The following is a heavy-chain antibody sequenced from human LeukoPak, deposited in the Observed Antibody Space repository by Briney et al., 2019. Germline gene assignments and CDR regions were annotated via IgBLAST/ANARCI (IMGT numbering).Heavy chain of an antibody. Sequence: ASVKVSCKASGYTFTGYYMHWVRQAPGQGLEWMGWINPNSGGTNYAQKFQGRVTMTRDTSISTACMELSRLRSDDTAVYYCARMWFGESVSHFDYWGQGTLVTVSS. D-gene: IGHD3-10*01. CDR2: INPNSGGT. CDR3: ARMWFGESVSHFDY. CDR1: GYTFTGYY. J-gene: IGHJ4*02. V-gene: IGHV1-2*02.